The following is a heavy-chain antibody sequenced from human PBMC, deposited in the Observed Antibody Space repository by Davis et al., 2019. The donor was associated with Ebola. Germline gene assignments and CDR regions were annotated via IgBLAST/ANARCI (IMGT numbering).Heavy chain of an antibody. CDR2: IYYSGST. CDR1: GGSISSYY. CDR3: ARSRDGYNFAY. V-gene: IGHV4-59*01. J-gene: IGHJ4*02. D-gene: IGHD5-24*01. Sequence: SETLSLTCTVSGGSISSYYWSWIRQPPEKGLEWIGYIYYSGSTNYNPSLKSRVTISVDTSKNQFSLKLSSVTAADTAVYYCARSRDGYNFAYWGQGTLVTVSS.